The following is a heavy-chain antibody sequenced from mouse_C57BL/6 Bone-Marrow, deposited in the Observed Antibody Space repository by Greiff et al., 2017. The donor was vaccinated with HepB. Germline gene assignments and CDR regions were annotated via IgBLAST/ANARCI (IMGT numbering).Heavy chain of an antibody. J-gene: IGHJ2*01. V-gene: IGHV5-4*03. D-gene: IGHD2-1*01. CDR1: GFTFSSYA. CDR3: ARIYCGNYDFDY. CDR2: LSDGGSYT. Sequence: DVKLVESGGGLVKPGGSLKLSCAASGFTFSSYAMSWVRQTPEKRLEWVATLSDGGSYTYYPDNVKGRFTISRDNAKTNLYLQMSHLKSEDTAMYYCARIYCGNYDFDYWGQGTTLTVSS.